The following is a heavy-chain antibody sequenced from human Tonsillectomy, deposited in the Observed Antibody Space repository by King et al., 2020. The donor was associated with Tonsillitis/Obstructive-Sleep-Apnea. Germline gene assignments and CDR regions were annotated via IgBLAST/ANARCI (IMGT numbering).Heavy chain of an antibody. V-gene: IGHV5-51*03. CDR3: ARLSEDIVVVVAATPAYYFDY. CDR2: IYPGDSDT. CDR1: GYSFTSYW. Sequence: QLVQSGAEVKKPGESLKISCKGSGYSFTSYWIGWVRQMPGKGLEWMGIIYPGDSDTRYSPSFQGQVTISPDKSLSTAYLQWSSLKASDTAMYYCARLSEDIVVVVAATPAYYFDYWGQGTLVTVSS. J-gene: IGHJ4*02. D-gene: IGHD2-15*01.